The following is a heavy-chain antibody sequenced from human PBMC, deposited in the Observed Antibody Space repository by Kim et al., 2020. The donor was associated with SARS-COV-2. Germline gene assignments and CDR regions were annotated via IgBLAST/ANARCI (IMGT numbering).Heavy chain of an antibody. CDR3: ARDAPIVVVPAADYGMDV. D-gene: IGHD2-2*01. CDR2: IWYDGSNK. CDR1: GFTFSSYG. Sequence: GGSLRLSCAASGFTFSSYGMHWVRQAPGKGLEWVAVIWYDGSNKYYADSVKGRFTISRDNSKNTLYLQMNSLRAEDTAVYYCARDAPIVVVPAADYGMDVWSQGTTVTVSS. V-gene: IGHV3-33*01. J-gene: IGHJ6*02.